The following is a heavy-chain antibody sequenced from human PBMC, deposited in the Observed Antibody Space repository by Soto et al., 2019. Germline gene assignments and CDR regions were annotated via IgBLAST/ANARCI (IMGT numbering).Heavy chain of an antibody. CDR2: ISGSGGST. CDR1: GFTFSSYA. Sequence: GGSLRLSCAASGFTFSSYAMSWVRQAPGKGLEWVSAISGSGGSTYYADSVKGRFTISRDNSKNTLYLQMNSLRAEDTAVYYCANYLYYGYGDPVNWFDPWDQGTLVTVSS. V-gene: IGHV3-23*01. D-gene: IGHD4-17*01. J-gene: IGHJ5*01. CDR3: ANYLYYGYGDPVNWFDP.